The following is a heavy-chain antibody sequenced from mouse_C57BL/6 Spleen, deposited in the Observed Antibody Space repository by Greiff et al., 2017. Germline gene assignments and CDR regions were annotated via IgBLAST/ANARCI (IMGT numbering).Heavy chain of an antibody. V-gene: IGHV1-5*01. D-gene: IGHD1-1*01. J-gene: IGHJ1*03. CDR1: GYTFTSYW. Sequence: VQLQQSGTVLARPGASVKMSCKTSGYTFTSYWMHWVNQRPGQGLAWIGAIYPGNSDTSYNQKFKGKAKLTAATSTSTAYMELRSLTNEDAAVYYCTRPYYYGSSHWCLDVWGTGTTVTVSS. CDR2: IYPGNSDT. CDR3: TRPYYYGSSHWCLDV.